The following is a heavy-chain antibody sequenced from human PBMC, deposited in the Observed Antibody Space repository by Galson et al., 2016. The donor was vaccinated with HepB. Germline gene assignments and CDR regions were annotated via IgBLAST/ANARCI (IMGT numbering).Heavy chain of an antibody. CDR3: SRDDYRVFGH. J-gene: IGHJ4*02. V-gene: IGHV3-7*05. Sequence: SLRLSCAASGLTFSSYWMSWVRQAPGKGLEWVVNINVDGSEEYYVDSVRGRFTISRDNAKSSMYLQMNSLRVEDTAVYYCSRDDYRVFGHWGQGTLVTVSS. CDR1: GLTFSSYW. D-gene: IGHD4-11*01. CDR2: INVDGSEE.